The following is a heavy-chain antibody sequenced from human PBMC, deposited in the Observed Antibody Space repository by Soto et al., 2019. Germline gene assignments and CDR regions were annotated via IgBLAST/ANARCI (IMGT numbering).Heavy chain of an antibody. V-gene: IGHV1-18*01. D-gene: IGHD2-2*02. CDR3: ARVKVPAAILGAFDL. CDR1: GYTFSTYG. J-gene: IGHJ3*01. CDR2: INPFKGDT. Sequence: QVQLVQSGAEMKKPGASVKVSCKASGYTFSTYGITWVRQAPGQGLAWMGWINPFKGDTNSAARFQDRVTMTTDTSTRTAYMELRSLRSDDTAVYYCARVKVPAAILGAFDLWGQGTLVTVSS.